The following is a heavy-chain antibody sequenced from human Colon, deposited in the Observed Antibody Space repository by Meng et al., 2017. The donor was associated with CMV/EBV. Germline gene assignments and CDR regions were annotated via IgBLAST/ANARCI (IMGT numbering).Heavy chain of an antibody. V-gene: IGHV3-30*02. CDR1: GFTFSSYG. CDR2: IRYDGKTQ. D-gene: IGHD3-10*01. CDR3: GKGGDFYGSGSDYDLRSDDYDMDV. Sequence: GESLKISCAASGFTFSSYGMHWVRQAPGKGLEWVASIRYDGKTQNYLDSMKGRLTISRDNSMSTLYLQLSSLRVEDTAVYYCGKGGDFYGSGSDYDLRSDDYDMDVWGQGTTVTVSS. J-gene: IGHJ6*01.